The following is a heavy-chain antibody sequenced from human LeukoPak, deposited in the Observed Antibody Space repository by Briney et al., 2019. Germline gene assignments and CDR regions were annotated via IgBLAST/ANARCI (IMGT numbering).Heavy chain of an antibody. CDR2: ISGRGGST. CDR3: AKSGGYNYYYYMDV. Sequence: GGSLRLSCAASGFTFSSYAMSWVRQAPGKGLEWVSAISGRGGSTYYADSMKGRFTISRDNSKNTLYLQMNSLRAEDTAVYYCAKSGGYNYYYYMDVWGKGTTVTVSS. V-gene: IGHV3-23*01. D-gene: IGHD3-22*01. J-gene: IGHJ6*03. CDR1: GFTFSSYA.